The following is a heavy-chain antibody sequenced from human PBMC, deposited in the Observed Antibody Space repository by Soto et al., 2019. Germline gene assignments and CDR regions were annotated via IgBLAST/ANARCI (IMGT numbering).Heavy chain of an antibody. V-gene: IGHV3-30*03. J-gene: IGHJ6*02. Sequence: GGSLRLSCAVSGFTFSDYGMHWVRQAPGKGLEWVAVMSYAGSYKYYADSVKGRFTISRDLSGNTLFLQMNSLRLEDTAVYYCARTDRDFYGLDVWGQGTTVTVSS. CDR3: ARTDRDFYGLDV. CDR2: MSYAGSYK. CDR1: GFTFSDYG.